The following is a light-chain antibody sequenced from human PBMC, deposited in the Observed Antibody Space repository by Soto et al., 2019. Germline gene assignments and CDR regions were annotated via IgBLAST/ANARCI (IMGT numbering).Light chain of an antibody. V-gene: IGKV3-20*01. CDR1: QSVRSDY. CDR2: GAS. J-gene: IGKJ4*01. Sequence: EIVLTQSPGPLSLSPGERATLSGRASQSVRSDYLAWYQQTPGQAPRLLIDGASSTATGIPDRFSGSGSGTDFTLTISRLEPEDFSVDHSQQSGSFPLTCGGGIKVEIK. CDR3: QQSGSFPLT.